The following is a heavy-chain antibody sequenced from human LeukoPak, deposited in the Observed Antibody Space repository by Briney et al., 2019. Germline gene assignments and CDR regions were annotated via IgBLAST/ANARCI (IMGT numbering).Heavy chain of an antibody. D-gene: IGHD1-1*01. CDR1: GFSITSGYY. V-gene: IGHV4-38-2*02. CDR2: IDHSGNT. J-gene: IGHJ4*02. CDR3: ARDGDTYTWTFDY. Sequence: PSETPSLTCAVSGFSITSGYYWGWIRQSPGKGLEWIANIDHSGNTYYNPSLKSRVTISVDTSKNQFSLKLTSVTAADTAVYYCARDGDTYTWTFDYWGQGTLVTVSS.